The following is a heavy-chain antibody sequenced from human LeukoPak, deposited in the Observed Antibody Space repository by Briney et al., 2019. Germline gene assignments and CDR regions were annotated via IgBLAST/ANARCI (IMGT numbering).Heavy chain of an antibody. J-gene: IGHJ4*02. Sequence: PSQTLSLTCAVSGDSISSGSYSWSWIRQPPGKGLEWIGEINHSGSTNYNPSLKSRVTISVDTSKNQFSLKLSSVTAADTAVYYCARSKYSGYDYAPYYFDYWGQGTLVTVSS. D-gene: IGHD5-12*01. CDR2: INHSGST. V-gene: IGHV4-30-2*01. CDR3: ARSKYSGYDYAPYYFDY. CDR1: GDSISSGSYS.